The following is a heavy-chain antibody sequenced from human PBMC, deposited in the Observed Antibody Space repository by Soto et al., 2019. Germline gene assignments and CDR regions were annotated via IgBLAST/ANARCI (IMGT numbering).Heavy chain of an antibody. CDR1: GDYYSISAYS. V-gene: IGHV4-30-2*01. Sequence: TRSLTCNRSGDYYSISAYSLIWIRQPPGKALQWIGFIYQSGVTSYNPSLASRVSISLDRSNNQCSLKLKSVTAADTAVYFCAGMPYTSGLRFDPWGPGTLVTV. J-gene: IGHJ5*02. CDR3: AGMPYTSGLRFDP. CDR2: IYQSGVT. D-gene: IGHD6-19*01.